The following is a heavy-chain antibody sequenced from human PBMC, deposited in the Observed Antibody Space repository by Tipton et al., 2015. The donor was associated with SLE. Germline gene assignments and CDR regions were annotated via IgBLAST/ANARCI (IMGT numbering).Heavy chain of an antibody. D-gene: IGHD3-3*01. CDR3: ARVGEPNHYDFWSGYHYWYFDL. V-gene: IGHV4-34*01. Sequence: TLSLTCAVYGGSFSGYFWNWIRQPPGKGLEWIGEINQSGSTNYNPSLKSRATISVDTSKNQFSLKLSSVTAADTAVYYCARVGEPNHYDFWSGYHYWYFDLWGRGTLVTVSS. CDR1: GGSFSGYF. CDR2: INQSGST. J-gene: IGHJ2*01.